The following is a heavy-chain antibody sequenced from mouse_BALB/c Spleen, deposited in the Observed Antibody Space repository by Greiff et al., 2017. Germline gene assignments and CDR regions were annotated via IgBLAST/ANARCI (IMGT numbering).Heavy chain of an antibody. CDR2: INSNGGST. Sequence: EVQLVESGGGLVKPGGSLKLSCAASGFTFSSYAMSWVRQSPEKRLELVATINSNGGSTYYPDSVKGRFTISRDNAKNTLYLQMSSLKSEDTAMYYCAREGGYVAWFAYWGQGTLVTVSA. CDR3: AREGGYVAWFAY. CDR1: GFTFSSYA. J-gene: IGHJ3*01. V-gene: IGHV5-6-3*01. D-gene: IGHD2-2*01.